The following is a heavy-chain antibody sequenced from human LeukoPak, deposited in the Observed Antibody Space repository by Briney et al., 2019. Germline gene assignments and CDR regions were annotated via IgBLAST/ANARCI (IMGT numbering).Heavy chain of an antibody. D-gene: IGHD3-3*01. CDR1: GGSIRSYY. J-gene: IGHJ4*02. Sequence: SETLSLTXTVSGGSIRSYYWSWIRQPAGKGLEWIGRIYTSGSTNYNPSLKSRVTMSVDTSKNQFSLKLSSVTAADTAVYYCAGSIIQLIVFWGQGTLVTVSS. CDR3: AGSIIQLIVF. V-gene: IGHV4-4*07. CDR2: IYTSGST.